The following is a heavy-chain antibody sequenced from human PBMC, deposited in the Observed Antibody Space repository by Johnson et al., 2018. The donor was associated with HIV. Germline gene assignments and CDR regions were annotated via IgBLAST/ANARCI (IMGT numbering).Heavy chain of an antibody. J-gene: IGHJ3*02. D-gene: IGHD1-26*01. CDR1: GFTFSSYA. V-gene: IGHV3-23*03. Sequence: VQLVESGGGLVQPGGSLRLSCAASGFTFSSYAMSWVRQAPGKGLEWVSVIYSGGRTYYADSVKGRFTISRDNSRNTLYLQMNSLRVEDTAVYYCAKDARTRWELEPDAFDIWGQGTMVTVSS. CDR2: IYSGGRT. CDR3: AKDARTRWELEPDAFDI.